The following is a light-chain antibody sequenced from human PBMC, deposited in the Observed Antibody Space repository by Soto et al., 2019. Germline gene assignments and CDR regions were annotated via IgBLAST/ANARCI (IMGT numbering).Light chain of an antibody. CDR3: QSYDRSLRTYV. J-gene: IGLJ1*01. V-gene: IGLV1-40*01. CDR2: GNS. Sequence: QSALTQPPSVSGAPGQRVTISCSGSSSNIGAGYDVNWYRQLPGTAPKLLIYGNSDRPSGVPDRFSGSKSGTSASLAIAGIHAEDEADYFCQSYDRSLRTYVFGTGTKVTV. CDR1: SSNIGAGYD.